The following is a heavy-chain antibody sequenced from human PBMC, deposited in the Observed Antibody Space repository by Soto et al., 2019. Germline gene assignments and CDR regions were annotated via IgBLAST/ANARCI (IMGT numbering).Heavy chain of an antibody. J-gene: IGHJ4*02. D-gene: IGHD4-17*01. V-gene: IGHV5-51*01. Sequence: GEALKISCKGSGYSFTSYWIGWVRQMPGKGLEWMGIIYPGDSDTRYSPSFQGQVAISADKSISTAYLQWSSLKASDTAMYYCARHPTTAPPSFDYWGKGTLVTVSS. CDR1: GYSFTSYW. CDR3: ARHPTTAPPSFDY. CDR2: IYPGDSDT.